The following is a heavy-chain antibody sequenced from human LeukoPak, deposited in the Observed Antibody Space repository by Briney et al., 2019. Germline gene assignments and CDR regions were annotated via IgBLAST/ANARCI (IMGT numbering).Heavy chain of an antibody. D-gene: IGHD1-26*01. J-gene: IGHJ4*02. CDR1: GFTFSSYA. Sequence: GGSLRLSCAASGFTFSSYAMSWVRQAPGKGLEWVSAISGSGGSTYYADSVKGRFTISRDNSKNTLYLQMNSLRAEDTAVYYCGKGRAPRGSLGLYLYYRGPGTPVTGS. CDR2: ISGSGGST. CDR3: GKGRAPRGSLGLYLYY. V-gene: IGHV3-23*01.